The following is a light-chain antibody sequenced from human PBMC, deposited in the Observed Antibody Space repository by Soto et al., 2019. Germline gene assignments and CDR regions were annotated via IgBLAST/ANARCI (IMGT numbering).Light chain of an antibody. J-gene: IGKJ4*01. CDR3: QQYYSTPLT. CDR1: QSVLYSSNNKKY. V-gene: IGKV4-1*01. CDR2: WAS. Sequence: DIVMTQSPDSLAVSLGERATINCKSSQSVLYSSNNKKYLAWDQQKPGQPPKLLIYWASNRESGVPDRFSGRGSGTDFTLSISSLQAEGVAVYYCQQYYSTPLTFGGGTKVEIK.